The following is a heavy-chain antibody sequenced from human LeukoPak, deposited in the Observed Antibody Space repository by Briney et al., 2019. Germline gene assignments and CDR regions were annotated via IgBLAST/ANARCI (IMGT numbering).Heavy chain of an antibody. Sequence: PGRSLRLSCAASGFTFSRHAMHWVRQAPGKGLEWVAVIRSDGSYKYYADSVRGRFTISRDNSKNTLCLQMDSLRADDTAVYYCARDRILAARPGFDYFDYWGQGILVIVSS. CDR1: GFTFSRHA. CDR2: IRSDGSYK. V-gene: IGHV3-33*01. CDR3: ARDRILAARPGFDYFDY. J-gene: IGHJ4*02. D-gene: IGHD6-6*01.